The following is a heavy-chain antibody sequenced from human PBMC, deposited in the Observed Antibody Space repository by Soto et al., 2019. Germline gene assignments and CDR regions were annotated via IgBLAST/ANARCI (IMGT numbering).Heavy chain of an antibody. D-gene: IGHD1-26*01. CDR2: IHPGCGNT. CDR1: EYTFTDYN. V-gene: IGHV1-3*01. Sequence: QVPLVQSGAEVKKPGASVKVSCKASEYTFTDYNRHWVRQAPGQRLEWMGWIHPGCGNTKRSLKFQDRVTLTRDTSANTAFLELISLTDEHAAMYYCTGDGELGSPYGMDVWGQGTTVNVSS. J-gene: IGHJ6*02. CDR3: TGDGELGSPYGMDV.